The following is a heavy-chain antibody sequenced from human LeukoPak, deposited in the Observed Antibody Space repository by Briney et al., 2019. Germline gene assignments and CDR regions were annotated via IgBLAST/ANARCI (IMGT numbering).Heavy chain of an antibody. CDR3: ARLITNSNYISYGLDV. V-gene: IGHV1-69*04. D-gene: IGHD3-16*01. Sequence: SVKVSCKASGGTFSSNGINWVRQAPGQGLEWVGRIIPTLGIANYGQKFQGRVKITADTSTKTAFLELSSLRSEDTAVYFCARLITNSNYISYGLDVWGQGTTVTVS. CDR2: IIPTLGIA. J-gene: IGHJ6*02. CDR1: GGTFSSNG.